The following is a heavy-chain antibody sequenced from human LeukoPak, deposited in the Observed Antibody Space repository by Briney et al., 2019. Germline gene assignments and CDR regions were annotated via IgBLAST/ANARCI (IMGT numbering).Heavy chain of an antibody. CDR2: ISWNSGTL. CDR3: VRGWQQLGS. D-gene: IGHD1-1*01. Sequence: GRSLRLSCAASGFTFDDYAMHWVRQAPGKGLEWVSGISWNSGTLDHADSVKGRFTISRDNAKNSLYLQMNSLTAEDTAVYYCVRGWQQLGSWGRGTLVTVSS. CDR1: GFTFDDYA. J-gene: IGHJ5*02. V-gene: IGHV3-9*01.